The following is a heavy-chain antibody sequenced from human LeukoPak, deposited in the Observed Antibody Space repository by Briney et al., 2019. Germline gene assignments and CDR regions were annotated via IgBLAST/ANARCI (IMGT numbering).Heavy chain of an antibody. CDR2: INHSGST. CDR1: GGSFSGYY. CDR3: ARDYGLPGSIGSYYYYMDV. V-gene: IGHV4-34*01. J-gene: IGHJ6*03. Sequence: SETLSLTCAVYGGSFSGYYWNWIRQPPGKGLEWIGEINHSGSTNYNPSLKSRVTISVDTSKNQFSLKLSSVTAADTAVYYCARDYGLPGSIGSYYYYMDVWGKGTTVTVSS. D-gene: IGHD4/OR15-4a*01.